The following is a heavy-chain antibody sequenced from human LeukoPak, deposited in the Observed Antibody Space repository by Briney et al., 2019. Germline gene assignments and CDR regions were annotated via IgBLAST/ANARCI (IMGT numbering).Heavy chain of an antibody. CDR3: ARHDIGIWFGELLFDY. V-gene: IGHV4-34*01. CDR2: INHSGST. Sequence: SETLSLTCTVSGGSISSYYWSRIRQPPGKGLEWIGEINHSGSTNYNPSLKSRVTISVDTSKNQFSLKLSSVTAADTAVYYCARHDIGIWFGELLFDYWGQGTLVTVSS. CDR1: GGSISSYY. D-gene: IGHD3-10*01. J-gene: IGHJ4*02.